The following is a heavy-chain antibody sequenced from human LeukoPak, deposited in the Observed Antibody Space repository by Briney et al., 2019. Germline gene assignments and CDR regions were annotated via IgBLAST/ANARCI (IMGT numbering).Heavy chain of an antibody. J-gene: IGHJ5*02. CDR3: ARAPDTARNNWFDP. Sequence: ASVKVSCKASGYTFTSYAMHWVRQAPGQRLEWMGWINAGNGNTKYSQKFQGRVTITRDTSASTAYMELSSLRSEDTAVYYCARAPDTARNNWFDPWGQGTLVTVSS. V-gene: IGHV1-3*01. D-gene: IGHD5-18*01. CDR1: GYTFTSYA. CDR2: INAGNGNT.